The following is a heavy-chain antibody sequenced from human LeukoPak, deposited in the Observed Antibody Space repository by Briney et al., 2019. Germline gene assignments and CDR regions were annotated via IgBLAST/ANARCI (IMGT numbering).Heavy chain of an antibody. CDR1: GFTFSSYA. J-gene: IGHJ4*02. D-gene: IGHD2-15*01. CDR3: ASNLEDIVVVVAATDY. V-gene: IGHV3-23*01. CDR2: ISGSGGST. Sequence: SGGSLRLSCAASGFTFSSYAMSWVRQAPGKGLEWVSAISGSGGSTYYADSVKGRFTISRDNSKNTLYLQMNSLRAEDTAVYYCASNLEDIVVVVAATDYWGQGTLVTVSS.